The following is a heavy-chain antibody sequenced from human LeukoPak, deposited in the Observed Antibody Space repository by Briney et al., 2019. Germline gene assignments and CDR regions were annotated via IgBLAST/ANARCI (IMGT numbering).Heavy chain of an antibody. D-gene: IGHD2-2*01. CDR2: ISAYNGNT. CDR3: ARDGIVVVPAAIHYYMDV. CDR1: GHTFTSYG. J-gene: IGHJ6*03. Sequence: ASVKVSCKASGHTFTSYGISWVRQAPGQGLEWMGWISAYNGNTNYAQKLQGRVTMTTDTSTSTAYMELRSLRSDDTAVYYCARDGIVVVPAAIHYYMDVWGKGTTVTVSS. V-gene: IGHV1-18*01.